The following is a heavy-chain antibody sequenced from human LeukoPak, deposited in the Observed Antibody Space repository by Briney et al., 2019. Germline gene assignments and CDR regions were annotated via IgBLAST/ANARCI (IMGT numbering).Heavy chain of an antibody. Sequence: GASVKVSCKASGGTFSSYAISWVRQAPGQGLEWMGGIIPIFGTANYAQKFQGRVTITADKSTSTAYMELRSLRSDDTAVYYCARDSGRRYLAAAGQRYFDYWGQGTLVTVSS. CDR3: ARDSGRRYLAAAGQRYFDY. J-gene: IGHJ4*02. CDR1: GGTFSSYA. CDR2: IIPIFGTA. V-gene: IGHV1-69*06. D-gene: IGHD6-13*01.